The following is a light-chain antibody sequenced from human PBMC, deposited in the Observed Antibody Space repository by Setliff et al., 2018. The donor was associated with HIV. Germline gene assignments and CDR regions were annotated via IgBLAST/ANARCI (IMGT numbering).Light chain of an antibody. CDR1: SSDVGTYNL. CDR3: CSYAGSYV. J-gene: IGLJ1*01. Sequence: QSALTQPASVSGSPGQSITISCTGTSSDVGTYNLVSWYQQRPAKAPKLMIYEVSKRPSGVSNRFSGSKSVNTASVTISGPQAEDEADYYCCSYAGSYVFVTGTKV. CDR2: EVS. V-gene: IGLV2-23*02.